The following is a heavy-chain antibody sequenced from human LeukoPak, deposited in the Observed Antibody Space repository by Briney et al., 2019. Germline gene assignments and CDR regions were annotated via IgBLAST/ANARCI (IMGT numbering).Heavy chain of an antibody. CDR1: GFTFSNYA. CDR2: ISARGGS. Sequence: SGVCLRLSCAASGFTFSNYAMSWVRQAPGKGLEWVTGISARGGSYYADSVKGRFTVSRDISKNTLYLQMNSLRAEDTAVYFCAREPRDCTGGTCQSAGGYYFYYWSQGTLVTVSS. D-gene: IGHD2-15*01. CDR3: AREPRDCTGGTCQSAGGYYFYY. V-gene: IGHV3-23*01. J-gene: IGHJ4*02.